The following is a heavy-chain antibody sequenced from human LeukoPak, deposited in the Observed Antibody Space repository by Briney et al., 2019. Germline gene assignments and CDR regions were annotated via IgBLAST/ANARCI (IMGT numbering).Heavy chain of an antibody. Sequence: SQTLSLTCTVSGGSISSGRYYWSWIRDPRGKGLEWIGYIYHSGSTYYNPSLKSRVTISVDTSKNQFSLKLSSVTAADTAVYYCASFEGIMITFGGVPDAFDIWGQGTMVTVSS. V-gene: IGHV4-30-2*01. CDR1: GGSISSGRYY. CDR2: IYHSGST. D-gene: IGHD3-16*01. CDR3: ASFEGIMITFGGVPDAFDI. J-gene: IGHJ3*02.